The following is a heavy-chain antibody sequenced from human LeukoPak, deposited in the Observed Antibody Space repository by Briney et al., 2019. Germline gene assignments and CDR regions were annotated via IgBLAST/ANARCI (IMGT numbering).Heavy chain of an antibody. V-gene: IGHV3-48*02. CDR1: GLSITSYS. Sequence: PGGSLRLSCAASGLSITSYSMNWVRQAPGKGLEWVSHISSSSTTIDYADSVKGRFTISRVNAKNSLYLQMNSLRDEDTAVYYCARLTVVTATRSLDYWGQGTLVTVSS. J-gene: IGHJ4*02. CDR3: ARLTVVTATRSLDY. D-gene: IGHD2-21*02. CDR2: ISSSSTTI.